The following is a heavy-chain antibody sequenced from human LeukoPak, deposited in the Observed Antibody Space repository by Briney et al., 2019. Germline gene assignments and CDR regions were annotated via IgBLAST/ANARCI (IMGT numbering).Heavy chain of an antibody. J-gene: IGHJ3*02. CDR3: ARERQDTILHSGAFDI. V-gene: IGHV3-30-3*01. CDR1: GFTFSTYF. CDR2: IASDGSHT. D-gene: IGHD2-21*01. Sequence: AGGSLRLSCAASGFTFSTYFMHWVRQAPGKGLDWVADIASDGSHTFYVESVKGRFTISRDNSKNTLYLQMNSLRAEDTAVYFCARERQDTILHSGAFDIWGQGTMVTVSS.